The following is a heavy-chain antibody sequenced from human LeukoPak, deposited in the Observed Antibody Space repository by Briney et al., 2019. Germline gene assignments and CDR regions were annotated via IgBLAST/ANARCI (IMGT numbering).Heavy chain of an antibody. Sequence: GGSLRLSCAASGFTFSTYAMSWVRQAPGKGLEWVSAISGSGFSTYYADSVKGRFTISRDNSKNTLYLQMNSLRAEDTAVYYCARERARNFDSSGYYFSFYYWGQGTLVTVSS. CDR3: ARERARNFDSSGYYFSFYY. J-gene: IGHJ4*02. V-gene: IGHV3-23*01. CDR1: GFTFSTYA. D-gene: IGHD3-22*01. CDR2: ISGSGFST.